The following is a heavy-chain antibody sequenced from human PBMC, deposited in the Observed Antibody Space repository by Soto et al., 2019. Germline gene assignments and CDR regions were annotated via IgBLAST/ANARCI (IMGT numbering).Heavy chain of an antibody. J-gene: IGHJ4*02. D-gene: IGHD6-13*01. Sequence: ASVKVSCKASGYTFTTFSSTWVRQAPGQGLEWMGWISVNNGNTKYAQEFQGRVSMTTDTSTSTAYMELRSLRSDDTAVYFCARGRAATLAATGYDYWGQGTLVTVSS. CDR3: ARGRAATLAATGYDY. CDR1: GYTFTTFS. CDR2: ISVNNGNT. V-gene: IGHV1-18*01.